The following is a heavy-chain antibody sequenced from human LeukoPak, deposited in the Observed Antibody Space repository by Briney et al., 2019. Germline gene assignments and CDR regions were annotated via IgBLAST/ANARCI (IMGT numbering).Heavy chain of an antibody. CDR1: GFTFSSYG. D-gene: IGHD3-10*01. CDR2: IRYDGSNK. V-gene: IGHV3-30*02. CDR3: AEGPRELLDY. J-gene: IGHJ4*02. Sequence: GGSLRLSCAASGFTFSSYGMHWVRQAPGKGLEWVAFIRYDGSNKYYADSVKGRFTISRDNSKNTLYLQMNSLRAEDTAVYYCAEGPRELLDYWGQGTLVTVSS.